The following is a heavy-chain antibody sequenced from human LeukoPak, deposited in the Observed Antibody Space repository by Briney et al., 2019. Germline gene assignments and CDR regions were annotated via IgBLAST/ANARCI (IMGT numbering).Heavy chain of an antibody. CDR2: IYHSGTT. CDR1: GGSLIPYY. V-gene: IGHV4-59*01. D-gene: IGHD6-6*01. CDR3: ARGGAARLHFQN. J-gene: IGHJ1*01. Sequence: SEALSLTCTVSGGSLIPYYWSWSRQPPGKGLEWIGYIYHSGTTNYSPPLKGRATLSVDTSKNQISLRLSSVTAADTAVYYCARGGAARLHFQNWGQGTLVTVSS.